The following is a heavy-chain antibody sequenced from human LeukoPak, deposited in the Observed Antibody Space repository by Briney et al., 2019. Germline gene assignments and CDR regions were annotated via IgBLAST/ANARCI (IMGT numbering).Heavy chain of an antibody. D-gene: IGHD1-26*01. Sequence: ASVKVSCKASGYTFTSYYMHWVRQAPGQGLEWMGLINPSGGSTSYAQKFQGRVTMTRDTSTSTVYMELSSLRSEDTAVYYCATRIPNSGSYSHWGQGTLVTVSS. V-gene: IGHV1-46*03. CDR1: GYTFTSYY. J-gene: IGHJ4*02. CDR3: ATRIPNSGSYSH. CDR2: INPSGGST.